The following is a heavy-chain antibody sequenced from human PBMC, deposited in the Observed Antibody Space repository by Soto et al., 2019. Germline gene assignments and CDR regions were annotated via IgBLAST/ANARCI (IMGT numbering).Heavy chain of an antibody. Sequence: PGESLKISFKGSGYSFTSYWIGWVRQMPGKGLEWMGIIYPGDSDTRYSPSFQGQVTISADKSISTAYLQWSSLKASDTAMYYCARHPIAAAAVYIMDVWGQGTTVTVSS. D-gene: IGHD6-13*01. J-gene: IGHJ6*02. V-gene: IGHV5-51*01. CDR2: IYPGDSDT. CDR1: GYSFTSYW. CDR3: ARHPIAAAAVYIMDV.